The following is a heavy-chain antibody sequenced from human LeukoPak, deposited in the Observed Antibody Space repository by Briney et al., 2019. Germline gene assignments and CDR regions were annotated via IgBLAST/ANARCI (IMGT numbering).Heavy chain of an antibody. Sequence: GGSLSPSCAASGFTFNIYAMHWVRQAPGKGLEWVAFISDDGSRTYYPNSVKGRFTISRDYSRKTLFVQMNSLRPEDTAMYYCARGTGSGSFLIDYWGQGTLVTVSS. CDR1: GFTFNIYA. J-gene: IGHJ4*02. CDR3: ARGTGSGSFLIDY. V-gene: IGHV3-30-3*01. CDR2: ISDDGSRT. D-gene: IGHD3-10*01.